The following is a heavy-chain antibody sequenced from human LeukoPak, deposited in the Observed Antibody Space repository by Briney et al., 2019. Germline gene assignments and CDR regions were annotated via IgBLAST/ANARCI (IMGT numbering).Heavy chain of an antibody. D-gene: IGHD3-10*01. Sequence: ASVKVSCKASGYIFIDNYMQWVRQAPGQGLEWMGWINPETGDTKYAQKFQGRVTMTRDTSINTAYMELSRLRSDDTAVYYCAKSGGTGSYVPYDNWGQGTLVIVSS. J-gene: IGHJ4*02. CDR3: AKSGGTGSYVPYDN. CDR2: INPETGDT. CDR1: GYIFIDNY. V-gene: IGHV1-2*02.